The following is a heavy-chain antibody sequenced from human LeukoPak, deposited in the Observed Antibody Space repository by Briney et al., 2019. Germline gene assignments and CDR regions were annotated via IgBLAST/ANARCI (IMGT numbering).Heavy chain of an antibody. CDR1: GLTFSSYA. Sequence: GGSLRLSCAASGLTFSSYAMHWVRQAPGKGLEWVAVISYDGSNKYYADSVKGRFTISRDNSKNTLYLQMNSLRAEDTAVYYCARGHSSSWYGFPDYWGQGTLVTVSS. J-gene: IGHJ4*02. D-gene: IGHD6-13*01. V-gene: IGHV3-30-3*01. CDR2: ISYDGSNK. CDR3: ARGHSSSWYGFPDY.